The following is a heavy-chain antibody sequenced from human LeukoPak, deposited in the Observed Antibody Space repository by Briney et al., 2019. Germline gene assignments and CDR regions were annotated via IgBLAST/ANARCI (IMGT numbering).Heavy chain of an antibody. CDR3: ARGLDSSGGGYYFDY. CDR1: GFTVSSNY. Sequence: GGSLRLSCAASGFTVSSNYMAWVRQAPGKGPEWGSVIYIGVTTYYADSVKGRFTISRDNSKTTLYLQMSSLRAEDTAVYYCARGLDSSGGGYYFDYWGQGTLVTVSS. V-gene: IGHV3-53*01. CDR2: IYIGVTT. J-gene: IGHJ4*02. D-gene: IGHD3-10*01.